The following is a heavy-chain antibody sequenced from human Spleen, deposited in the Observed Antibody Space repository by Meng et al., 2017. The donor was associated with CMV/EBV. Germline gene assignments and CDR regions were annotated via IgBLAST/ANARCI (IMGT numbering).Heavy chain of an antibody. CDR1: GGSFSDYY. CDR3: ARSNVSQAFDI. Sequence: SETLSLTCAVYGGSFSDYYWSWIRQPPGKGLEWIGYIYYSGSTYYNPSLKSRVTISVDTSKNQFSLKLSSVTAADTAVYYCARSNVSQAFDIWGQGTMVTVSS. D-gene: IGHD4-11*01. V-gene: IGHV4-30-4*08. CDR2: IYYSGST. J-gene: IGHJ3*02.